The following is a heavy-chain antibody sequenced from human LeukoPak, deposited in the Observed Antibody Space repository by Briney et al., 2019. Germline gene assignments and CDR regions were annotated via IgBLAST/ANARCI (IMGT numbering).Heavy chain of an antibody. J-gene: IGHJ4*02. D-gene: IGHD3-9*01. CDR2: VTGRGGST. Sequence: GGSLRLSCAASGFTFSSYSMNWVRQAPGKGLEWVSAVTGRGGSTYYADPVKGRFTISRDNSRNTLFLQMNSLRAEDTAIYYCAKWGDCDILTGYYVSDFWGQGTLVTVSS. CDR3: AKWGDCDILTGYYVSDF. CDR1: GFTFSSYS. V-gene: IGHV3-23*01.